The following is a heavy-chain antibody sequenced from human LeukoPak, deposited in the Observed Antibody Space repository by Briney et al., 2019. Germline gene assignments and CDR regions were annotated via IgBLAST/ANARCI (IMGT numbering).Heavy chain of an antibody. CDR1: GFIFNNFA. Sequence: PGGSLRLSCAASGFIFNNFAMSWVRRAPGKGLEWVSSISSSSSYIYYADSVKGRFTISRDNAKNSLYLQTNSLRAEDTAVYYCARDIVVVVAAQYYYYYGMDVWGQGTTVTVSS. CDR2: ISSSSSYI. D-gene: IGHD2-15*01. J-gene: IGHJ6*02. V-gene: IGHV3-21*01. CDR3: ARDIVVVVAAQYYYYYGMDV.